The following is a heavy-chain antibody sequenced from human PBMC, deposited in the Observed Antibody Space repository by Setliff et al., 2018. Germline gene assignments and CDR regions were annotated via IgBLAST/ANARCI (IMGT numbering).Heavy chain of an antibody. CDR1: GDSISGYF. V-gene: IGHV4-59*01. Sequence: PSETLSLTCIVSGDSISGYFWSWIRQAPGKGLEWIGYIQKRGSTTTKYNPSLGSRISMSIDTSKNLFSLQLSSVSDGDTAVYYCARDQFSSGWYGPPESSFDCWGQGTQVTVSS. J-gene: IGHJ4*02. CDR3: ARDQFSSGWYGPPESSFDC. CDR2: IQKRGSTTT. D-gene: IGHD6-19*01.